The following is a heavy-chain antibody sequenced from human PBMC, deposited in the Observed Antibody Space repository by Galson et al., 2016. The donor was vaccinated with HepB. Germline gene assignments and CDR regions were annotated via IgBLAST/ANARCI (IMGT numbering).Heavy chain of an antibody. J-gene: IGHJ5*02. CDR1: GYTFTSYH. D-gene: IGHD6-13*01. V-gene: IGHV1-8*01. Sequence: SVKVSCKASGYTFTSYHINWVRQATGQGLEWMGWMNPNIGNTGYAQKFQGRVSMTSNTSISTAYMELSSLRSEDTAVYYCARDNGYSTWFDPWGQGTLVTVSS. CDR2: MNPNIGNT. CDR3: ARDNGYSTWFDP.